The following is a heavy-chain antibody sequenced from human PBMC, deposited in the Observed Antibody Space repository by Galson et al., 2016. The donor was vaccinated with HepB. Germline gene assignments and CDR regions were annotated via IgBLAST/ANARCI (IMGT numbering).Heavy chain of an antibody. J-gene: IGHJ4*02. D-gene: IGHD1-7*01. V-gene: IGHV1-18*04. CDR3: VRDRERTLDY. Sequence: SVKVSCKASGYTFTTNGISWVRQAPGQGLEWMGWISTHSGTTNHAQELQGRITMTTDTSTSTAYMELTSLKSDETAVYYCVRDRERTLDYWGQGTLVSVSS. CDR2: ISTHSGTT. CDR1: GYTFTTNG.